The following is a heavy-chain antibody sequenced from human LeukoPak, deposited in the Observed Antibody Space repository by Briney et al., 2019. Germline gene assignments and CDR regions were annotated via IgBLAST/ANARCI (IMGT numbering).Heavy chain of an antibody. D-gene: IGHD3-16*02. Sequence: SVKVSCKASGGTFSSYAISWVRQAPGQGLEWMGGIIPIFGTANYAQKFQGRVTITADESTSTAYMELSSLRSEDTAVYYCARDRDDYVWGSYRYEFDYWGQGTLVTVSS. CDR2: IIPIFGTA. J-gene: IGHJ4*02. CDR3: ARDRDDYVWGSYRYEFDY. V-gene: IGHV1-69*13. CDR1: GGTFSSYA.